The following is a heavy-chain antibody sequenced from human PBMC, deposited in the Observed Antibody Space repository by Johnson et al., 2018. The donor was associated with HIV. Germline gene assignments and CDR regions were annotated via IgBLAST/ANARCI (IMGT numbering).Heavy chain of an antibody. CDR2: ISFDGSHK. V-gene: IGHV3-30*18. Sequence: QVQQVESGGGVVQPGMFFILSFAFSGFFXXNYGMHRVSQAPGKGLEWVAVISFDGSHKYYTDSVKGLSTISRDNSNNTLYLHMNSLRPDDTGVYYCAKDKFMFLANPVDAFDVWGQGTMVTFSS. CDR1: GFFXXNYG. CDR3: AKDKFMFLANPVDAFDV. D-gene: IGHD3-3*01. J-gene: IGHJ3*01.